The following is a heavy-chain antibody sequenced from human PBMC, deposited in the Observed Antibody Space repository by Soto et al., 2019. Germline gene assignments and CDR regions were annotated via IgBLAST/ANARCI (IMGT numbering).Heavy chain of an antibody. CDR2: TSVYNGNT. CDR1: GYTFTSYG. CDR3: ARRGPYSSSPLSNAFDI. V-gene: IGHV1-18*01. D-gene: IGHD6-6*01. Sequence: VASVKVSCKASGYTFTSYGISWVRQAPGQGLEWMGWTSVYNGNTNYAQKLQGRVTMTTDTSTNTAYMDLRSLRSDDTAVYYCARRGPYSSSPLSNAFDIWGQGTMVTVSS. J-gene: IGHJ3*02.